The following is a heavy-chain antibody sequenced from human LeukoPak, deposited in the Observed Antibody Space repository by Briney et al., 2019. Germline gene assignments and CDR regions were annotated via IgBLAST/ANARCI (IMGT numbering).Heavy chain of an antibody. V-gene: IGHV3-48*01. J-gene: IGHJ3*02. CDR1: GFTFSSYS. D-gene: IGHD1-26*01. Sequence: GGSLRLSCAASGFTFSSYSMNWVRQAPGKGLEWVSYISSSSSTIYYADSVKGRFTISRDNAKNSLYLQMNSLRAEDTAVYYCARDWGGSRADAFDMWGQGTMVTVSS. CDR2: ISSSSSTI. CDR3: ARDWGGSRADAFDM.